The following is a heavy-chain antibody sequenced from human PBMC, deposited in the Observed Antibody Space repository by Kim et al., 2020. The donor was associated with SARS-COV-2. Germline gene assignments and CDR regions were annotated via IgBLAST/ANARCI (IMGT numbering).Heavy chain of an antibody. Sequence: GGSLRLSCAASGFTFSNAWMNWVRQAPGQGLEWVGRIKSKTDGWTTDYAAPVRGRFTISRDDSKNTLYLQMNNLKTEDTAVYYCTEPQRQGICYWGQGTL. CDR1: GFTFSNAW. CDR3: TEPQRQGICY. J-gene: IGHJ4*02. V-gene: IGHV3-15*01. CDR2: IKSKTDGWTT.